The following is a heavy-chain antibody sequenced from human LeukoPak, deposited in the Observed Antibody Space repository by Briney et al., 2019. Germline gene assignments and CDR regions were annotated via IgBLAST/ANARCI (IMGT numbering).Heavy chain of an antibody. V-gene: IGHV4-4*02. Sequence: SGTLSLTCAVSGGSISSNNWWSWVRQPPGKGLEWIGEIYHSGSTNYNPSLQSRVTISVDKSKNQFSLKLSSVTAADTAVYYCARVDGSGYWLYWGQGALVTVSS. CDR2: IYHSGST. CDR1: GGSISSNNW. CDR3: ARVDGSGYWLY. J-gene: IGHJ4*02. D-gene: IGHD3-22*01.